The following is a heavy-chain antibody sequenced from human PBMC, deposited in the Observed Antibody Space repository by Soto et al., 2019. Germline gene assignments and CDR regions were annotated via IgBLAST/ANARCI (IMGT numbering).Heavy chain of an antibody. Sequence: EVQLLESGGGLVQPGGSLRLSCAASGFTFSSYAMSWVRQAPGKGLEWVSAISGSGGSTYYADSVKGRFTISRNNSKNTVYMEMNSLRSEDTAVYYCAKGYERITIFGVVTANFDYWGQGTLVTVSS. J-gene: IGHJ4*02. V-gene: IGHV3-23*01. D-gene: IGHD3-3*01. CDR3: AKGYERITIFGVVTANFDY. CDR2: ISGSGGST. CDR1: GFTFSSYA.